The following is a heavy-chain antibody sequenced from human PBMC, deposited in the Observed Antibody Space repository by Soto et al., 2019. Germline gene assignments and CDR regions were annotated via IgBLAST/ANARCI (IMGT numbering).Heavy chain of an antibody. Sequence: QVHLVQSGAEVKKPGASVKVSCKASGYNFTSYGFSWVRQAPGQGLEWMGWVSAYNGDTTYTQSLQGRVTMTTDTSTSTAYMELRSLRSDDTAVYYCARDSNDDIWGTTPGDYWGQGTLVTVSS. J-gene: IGHJ4*02. CDR2: VSAYNGDT. CDR1: GYNFTSYG. V-gene: IGHV1-18*01. CDR3: ARDSNDDIWGTTPGDY. D-gene: IGHD3-16*01.